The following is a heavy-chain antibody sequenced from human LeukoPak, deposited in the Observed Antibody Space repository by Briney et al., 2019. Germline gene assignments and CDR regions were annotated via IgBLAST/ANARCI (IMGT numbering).Heavy chain of an antibody. V-gene: IGHV3-20*01. CDR1: GFTFDDYG. D-gene: IGHD1-26*01. CDR3: ATSNSGSYYGTFDY. CDR2: INWNGGGT. Sequence: GGSLRLSCAASGFTFDDYGMSWVRQAPGKGLEWVSGINWNGGGTGYADSVKGRFTISRDNAKNSLYLQMNSLRAEDTALYHCATSNSGSYYGTFDYWGQGTLVTVSS. J-gene: IGHJ4*02.